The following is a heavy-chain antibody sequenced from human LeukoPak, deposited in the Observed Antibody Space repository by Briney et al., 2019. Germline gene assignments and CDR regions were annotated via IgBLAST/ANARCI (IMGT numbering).Heavy chain of an antibody. CDR3: ARGGTSDWPLDH. CDR2: IDAGNGDT. J-gene: IGHJ4*02. V-gene: IGHV1-3*01. CDR1: GYTFSDYA. Sequence: ASVKVFCKASGYTFSDYAMHWVRQAPGQRFEWMGWIDAGNGDTRYSQKFQGRVTITRDTSASTAYIELRSLRSEDTAMYYCARGGTSDWPLDHWGQETLVTISS. D-gene: IGHD2-2*01.